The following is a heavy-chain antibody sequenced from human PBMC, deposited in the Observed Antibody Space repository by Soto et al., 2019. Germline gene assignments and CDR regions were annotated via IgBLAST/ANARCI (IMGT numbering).Heavy chain of an antibody. CDR2: MSPNSGNT. V-gene: IGHV1-8*01. J-gene: IGHJ6*02. CDR1: GYTFTSYD. D-gene: IGHD2-2*01. CDR3: AREVGEYCSSTSCYYYYGMDV. Sequence: ASVKVSCKASGYTFTSYDINWMRQATGQGLEWMGWMSPNSGNTGYAQKFQGRVTMTRNTSISTAYMELSSLRSEDTAVYYCAREVGEYCSSTSCYYYYGMDVWGQGTTVTVSS.